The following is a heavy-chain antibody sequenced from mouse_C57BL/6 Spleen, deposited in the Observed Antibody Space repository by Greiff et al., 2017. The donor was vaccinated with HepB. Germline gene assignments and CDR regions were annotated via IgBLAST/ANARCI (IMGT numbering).Heavy chain of an antibody. D-gene: IGHD2-3*01. Sequence: VQLQQSGAELVRPGASVKLSCTASGFNIKDYYMHWVKQRPEQGLEWIGRIDPEDGDTEYAPKFPGKATMTADTSSNTAYLQLSSLTSEDTAVYYCTIYDGYYVAWFAYWGQGTLVTVSA. J-gene: IGHJ3*01. V-gene: IGHV14-1*01. CDR2: IDPEDGDT. CDR1: GFNIKDYY. CDR3: TIYDGYYVAWFAY.